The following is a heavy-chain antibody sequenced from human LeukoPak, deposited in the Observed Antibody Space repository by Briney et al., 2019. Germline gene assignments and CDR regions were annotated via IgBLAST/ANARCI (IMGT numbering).Heavy chain of an antibody. CDR1: GDSVSSNSAA. J-gene: IGHJ4*02. CDR3: ARSLLGAVAGTIAYFDY. Sequence: SQTLSLTCAISGDSVSSNSAAWNWIRQSPSRGLEWLGRTYYRSKWHNDYAVSVKSRITINPDTSKNQFSLQLNSVTPEDTAVYYCARSLLGAVAGTIAYFDYWGQGTLVTVSS. V-gene: IGHV6-1*01. CDR2: TYYRSKWHN. D-gene: IGHD6-19*01.